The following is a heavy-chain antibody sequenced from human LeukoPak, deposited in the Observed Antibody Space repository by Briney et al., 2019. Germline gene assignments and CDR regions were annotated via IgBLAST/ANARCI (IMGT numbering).Heavy chain of an antibody. CDR2: IYYSGST. V-gene: IGHV4-59*01. CDR1: GGSISSYY. CDR3: ASIAARGADY. Sequence: SETLPLTCTVSGGSISSYYWSWIRQPPGKGLEWIGYIYYSGSTNYNPSLKSRVTISVDTSKNQFSLKLSSVTAADTAVYYCASIAARGADYWGQGTLVTVSS. J-gene: IGHJ4*02. D-gene: IGHD6-6*01.